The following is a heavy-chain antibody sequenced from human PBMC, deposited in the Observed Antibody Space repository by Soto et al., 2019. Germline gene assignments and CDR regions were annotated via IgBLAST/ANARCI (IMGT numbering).Heavy chain of an antibody. J-gene: IGHJ1*01. V-gene: IGHV3-74*01. CDR1: GFTFSSYW. CDR2: ISTDASST. CDR3: ARLPNKSPQN. Sequence: EVHLVESGGGLVQPGGSLRLSCAASGFTFSSYWMHWVRQAPGKGLVWVSRISTDASSTSYADPVKGRFTISRDNAKNTLYLQMNSVRAEDTAVYYCARLPNKSPQNWGQGTLVIVSP.